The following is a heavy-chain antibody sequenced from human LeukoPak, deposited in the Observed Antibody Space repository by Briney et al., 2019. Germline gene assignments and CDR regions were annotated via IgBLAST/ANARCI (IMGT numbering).Heavy chain of an antibody. CDR2: ISAYNGNT. D-gene: IGHD2-2*03. V-gene: IGHV1-18*01. CDR1: GYTFTSYG. Sequence: GASVKVSCKASGYTFTSYGISWVRQAPGQGLEWMGWISAYNGNTNYAQKLQGRVTMTTDTSTSTAYMELRSLRSDDTAVYYCARDRKDGYCSSTSCYAPNYGTDVWGQGTTVTVSS. CDR3: ARDRKDGYCSSTSCYAPNYGTDV. J-gene: IGHJ6*02.